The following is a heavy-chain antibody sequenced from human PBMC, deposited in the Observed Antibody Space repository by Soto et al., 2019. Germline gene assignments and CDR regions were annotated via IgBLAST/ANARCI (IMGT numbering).Heavy chain of an antibody. CDR3: ARGLRRQLLNWFDP. Sequence: PSETLFLTCTVSGGSISSYYWSWIRQPPGKGLEWIGYIYYIGSTNYNPSLKSRVTISVDTSKNQFSLKLSSVTAADTAVYYCARGLRRQLLNWFDPWGQGTLVTV. J-gene: IGHJ5*02. D-gene: IGHD2-2*01. CDR2: IYYIGST. CDR1: GGSISSYY. V-gene: IGHV4-59*01.